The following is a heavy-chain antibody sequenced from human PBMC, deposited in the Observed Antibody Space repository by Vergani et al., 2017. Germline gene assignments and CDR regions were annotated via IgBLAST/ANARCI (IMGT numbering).Heavy chain of an antibody. D-gene: IGHD3-22*01. CDR2: NSGTGDST. V-gene: IGHV3-23*01. J-gene: IGHJ4*02. Sequence: EVQLLESGGGLVQPGGSLRLSCAASGLTFSRNAMNWVRQAPGKGLEWVSINSGTGDSTYYADSVKGRFTISRDNSKNTLYLQMNSLRAEDTALYYCAKGSVIVVWGQGTLVTVSS. CDR3: AKGSVIVV. CDR1: GLTFSRNA.